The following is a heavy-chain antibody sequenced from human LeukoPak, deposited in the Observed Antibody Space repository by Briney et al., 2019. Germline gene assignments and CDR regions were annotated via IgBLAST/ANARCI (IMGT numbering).Heavy chain of an antibody. CDR1: GFTFSSYA. CDR3: AKDLRYCSGGSCYPMGFQH. J-gene: IGHJ1*01. V-gene: IGHV3-23*01. D-gene: IGHD2-15*01. Sequence: GVSLRLSCAASGFTFSSYAMSWVRQAPGKGLEWVSAISGSGGSTYYADSVKGRFTISRDNSKNTLYLQMNSLRAEDTAVYYCAKDLRYCSGGSCYPMGFQHWGQGTLVTVSS. CDR2: ISGSGGST.